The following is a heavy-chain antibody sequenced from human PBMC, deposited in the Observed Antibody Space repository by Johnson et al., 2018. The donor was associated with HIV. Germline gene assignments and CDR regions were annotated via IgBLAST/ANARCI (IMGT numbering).Heavy chain of an antibody. CDR3: AREGWEITMIQGAFDI. J-gene: IGHJ3*02. D-gene: IGHD3-10*01. V-gene: IGHV3-33*08. Sequence: VQLLESGGGVVQPGRSLRVSCAASGFTFSSYGMHWVRQAPGKGLEWVAVIWYDGSNKYYADSVKGRFTISRDNSKNTLYLQMNSLRAEDTACYYCAREGWEITMIQGAFDIWGQGTMVTVSS. CDR2: IWYDGSNK. CDR1: GFTFSSYG.